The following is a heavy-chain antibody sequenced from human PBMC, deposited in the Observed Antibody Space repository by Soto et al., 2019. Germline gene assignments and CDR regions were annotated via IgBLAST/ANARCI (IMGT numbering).Heavy chain of an antibody. J-gene: IGHJ4*02. CDR3: ARDESGSLDY. CDR1: GFTFSTYW. D-gene: IGHD3-10*01. CDR2: INQDGSTN. V-gene: IGHV3-7*01. Sequence: GGSLRLSCAASGFTFSTYWMSWARQAPGKGLEWVAHINQDGSTNYHVDSVKGRFTISRDNARNSLYLQMNSLRAEDTAVYYCARDESGSLDYWAPGTLVTVSS.